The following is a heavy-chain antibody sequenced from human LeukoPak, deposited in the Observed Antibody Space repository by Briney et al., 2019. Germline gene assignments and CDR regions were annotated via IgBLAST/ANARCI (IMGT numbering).Heavy chain of an antibody. J-gene: IGHJ4*02. CDR3: VRTSSTWYGDY. CDR2: VYPGESHI. V-gene: IGHV5-51*01. Sequence: GAALKISFKGSGYRFTSYWIAWVRQMPGKGLEWMGIVYPGESHIRYSPSFQGQVTISADKSISTAYLQWNSLRASDTAMYYCVRTSSTWYGDYWGQGTLVTVSS. CDR1: GYRFTSYW. D-gene: IGHD6-13*01.